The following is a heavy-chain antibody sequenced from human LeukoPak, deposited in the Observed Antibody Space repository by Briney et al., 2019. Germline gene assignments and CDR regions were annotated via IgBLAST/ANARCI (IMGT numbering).Heavy chain of an antibody. CDR2: ISYDGSNK. CDR1: GFTFSSYA. D-gene: IGHD3-16*01. J-gene: IGHJ4*02. Sequence: PGRPLRLSCAASGFTFSSYAMHWVRQAPGKGLEWVAVISYDGSNKYYADSVKGRFTISRDNSKNTLYLQMNSLRAEDTAVYYCALGEWSYGHFWGQGTLVTVSS. CDR3: ALGEWSYGHF. V-gene: IGHV3-30-3*01.